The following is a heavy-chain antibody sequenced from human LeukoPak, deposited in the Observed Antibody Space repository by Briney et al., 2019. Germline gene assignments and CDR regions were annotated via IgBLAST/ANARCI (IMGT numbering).Heavy chain of an antibody. CDR1: EFTFSSYW. V-gene: IGHV3-7*01. J-gene: IGHJ4*02. CDR3: ARDGGDYGDY. CDR2: IKQDGSEK. D-gene: IGHD3-3*01. Sequence: GGSLRLSCAASEFTFSSYWMSWVRQAPGKGLEWVANIKQDGSEKYYVDSVKGRFTISRDNAKNSLYLQMNSLRAEDTAVYYCARDGGDYGDYWGQGTLVTVSS.